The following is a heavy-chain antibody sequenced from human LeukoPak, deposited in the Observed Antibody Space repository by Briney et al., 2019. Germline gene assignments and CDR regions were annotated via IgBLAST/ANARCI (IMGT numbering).Heavy chain of an antibody. CDR2: LSGRSSTI. V-gene: IGHV3-48*01. Sequence: GGSLRLSCAASAFIFSDYSMNWVRQAPGKGLEWISYLSGRSSTIYYADSVRGRFTISRDNAKNSMYLQMNSLRAEDTAVYYCARDRLTSGSYFFDYWGQGTLVTVSS. CDR3: ARDRLTSGSYFFDY. J-gene: IGHJ4*02. CDR1: AFIFSDYS. D-gene: IGHD1-26*01.